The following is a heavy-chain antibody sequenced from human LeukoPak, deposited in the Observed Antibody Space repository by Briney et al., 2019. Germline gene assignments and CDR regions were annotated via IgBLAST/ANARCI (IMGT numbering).Heavy chain of an antibody. V-gene: IGHV4-59*02. J-gene: IGHJ4*02. CDR3: AQGLGY. Sequence: SETLSLTCTVSGGSVSNYYWSWIRQSPGKGLEWIGYIYYTETSYNPSLKSRVTISADTSKNQFSLKLYSVTAADTAVYYCAQGLGYWGQGTLVTVSS. CDR2: IYYTET. CDR1: GGSVSNYY.